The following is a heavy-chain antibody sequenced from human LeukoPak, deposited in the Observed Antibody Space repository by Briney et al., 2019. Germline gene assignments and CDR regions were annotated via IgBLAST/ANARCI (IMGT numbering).Heavy chain of an antibody. J-gene: IGHJ4*02. CDR3: AKIVAISGRPREGFDY. Sequence: GGSLRLSCAASGFTVSSNYMSWVRQAPGKGLEWVSGISGSGYNTYYADSVKGRFTISRDNSKNTLYLQMNSLRAEDTAVYYCAKIVAISGRPREGFDYWGQGTLVTVSS. CDR1: GFTVSSNY. V-gene: IGHV3-23*01. CDR2: ISGSGYNT. D-gene: IGHD1-26*01.